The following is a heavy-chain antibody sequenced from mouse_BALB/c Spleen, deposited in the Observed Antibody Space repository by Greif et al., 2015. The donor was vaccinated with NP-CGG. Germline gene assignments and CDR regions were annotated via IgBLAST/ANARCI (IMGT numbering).Heavy chain of an antibody. CDR1: GYTFSSYW. Sequence: QVQLKQSGAELMKPGASVKISCKATGYTFSSYWIEWVKQRPGHGLEWIGELLPGSGRTNYNEKFKGKATFTADTSSNTACMQLSSLTYEDSAVYYCARQVTTGYWGQGTTLAVSS. D-gene: IGHD2-2*01. V-gene: IGHV1-9*01. CDR3: ARQVTTGY. J-gene: IGHJ2*01. CDR2: LLPGSGRT.